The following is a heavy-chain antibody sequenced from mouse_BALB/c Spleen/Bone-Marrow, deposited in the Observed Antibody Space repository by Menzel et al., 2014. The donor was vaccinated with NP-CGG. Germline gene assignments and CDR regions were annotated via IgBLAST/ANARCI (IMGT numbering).Heavy chain of an antibody. CDR2: IDPANGNT. CDR1: GFNIKDTY. V-gene: IGHV14-3*02. CDR3: AKCDYYAMDY. J-gene: IGHJ4*01. Sequence: EVQLQQSGAELVKPGASVKLSCTASGFNIKDTYMHWVKQRPEQGLEWIGRIDPANGNTKYDPKFQGKATITADTSSNTAYLQLSRLTSEDSAVYYCAKCDYYAMDYWGQGTSVTVSS.